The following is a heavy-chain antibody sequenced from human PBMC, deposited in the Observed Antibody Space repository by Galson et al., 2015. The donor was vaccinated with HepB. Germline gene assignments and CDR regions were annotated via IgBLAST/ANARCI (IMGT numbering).Heavy chain of an antibody. CDR3: ARDSDSKCYRPEYYFYF. V-gene: IGHV3-33*01. CDR1: GFTFSSYG. J-gene: IGHJ4*02. Sequence: SLRLSCAASGFTFSSYGMHWVRQAPGKGLEWVAVIWYDGSNKYYADSVKGRFTISRDNSKNTLYLQMNSLRAEGTAVYYCARDSDSKCYRPEYYFYFWGQGTLVTVSS. D-gene: IGHD3-16*02. CDR2: IWYDGSNK.